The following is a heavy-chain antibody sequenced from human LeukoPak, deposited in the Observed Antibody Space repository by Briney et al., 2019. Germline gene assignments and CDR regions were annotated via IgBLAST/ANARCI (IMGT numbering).Heavy chain of an antibody. CDR2: ISWDGGST. CDR3: AKGSRSYFYMDV. Sequence: GGSLRLSCAASGLTFDDYAMHWVRQAPGKGLVWVSLISWDGGSTYYADSVKGRFTISRDNSKNSLYLQMKSLRPEDTALYYCAKGSRSYFYMDVWGKGTTVTVSS. CDR1: GLTFDDYA. J-gene: IGHJ6*03. V-gene: IGHV3-43D*03.